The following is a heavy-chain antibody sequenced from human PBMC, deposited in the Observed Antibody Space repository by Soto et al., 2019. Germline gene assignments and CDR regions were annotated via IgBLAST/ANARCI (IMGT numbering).Heavy chain of an antibody. CDR1: GFTFSNAW. D-gene: IGHD3-16*01. CDR3: TTPFGAGGAAHYYYGMDV. CDR2: IKSKTDGGTT. J-gene: IGHJ6*02. Sequence: PGGSLRLSCAASGFTFSNAWMSWVRQAPGKGLEWVGRIKSKTDGGTTDYAAPVKGRFTISRDDSKNTLYLQMNSLKTEDTAVYYCTTPFGAGGAAHYYYGMDVWGQGTTVTVSS. V-gene: IGHV3-15*01.